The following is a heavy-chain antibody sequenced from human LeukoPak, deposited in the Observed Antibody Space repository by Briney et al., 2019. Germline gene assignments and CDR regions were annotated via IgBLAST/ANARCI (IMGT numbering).Heavy chain of an antibody. V-gene: IGHV3-21*01. CDR2: ISSSSTYI. CDR3: ARLGASYPFDI. Sequence: GGPLRLSGPASELTFSSNTMNWVRRAPGKGLEWVSSISSSSTYIYYADSVKGRFTVSRDNAKNSLYLQMNSLRAEDTAVYYCARLGASYPFDIWGQGTMVTVSS. CDR1: ELTFSSNT. J-gene: IGHJ3*02. D-gene: IGHD1-26*01.